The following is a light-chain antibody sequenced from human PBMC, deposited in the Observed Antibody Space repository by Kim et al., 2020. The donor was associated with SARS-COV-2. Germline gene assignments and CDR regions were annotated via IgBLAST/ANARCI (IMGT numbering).Light chain of an antibody. CDR1: SLRSYY. V-gene: IGLV3-19*01. Sequence: SSELTQDPALSVALGQTVRITCQGDSLRSYYASWYQQKPGQAPVLVIYGKNNRPSGIPDRFSGSSSGNTASLTITGAQAEDEADYYCNSRDSSGNYVVFGGGTQLTVL. CDR3: NSRDSSGNYVV. CDR2: GKN. J-gene: IGLJ2*01.